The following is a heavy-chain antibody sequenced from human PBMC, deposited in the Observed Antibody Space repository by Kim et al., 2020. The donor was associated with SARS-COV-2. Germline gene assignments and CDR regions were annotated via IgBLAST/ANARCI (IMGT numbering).Heavy chain of an antibody. J-gene: IGHJ4*02. CDR3: ARMTTVVTYFDY. D-gene: IGHD4-17*01. Sequence: YYVDAVKGRFTSSRENAKNSLYLQMNSLRAEDTAVYYCARMTTVVTYFDYWGQGTLVTVSS. V-gene: IGHV3-7*03.